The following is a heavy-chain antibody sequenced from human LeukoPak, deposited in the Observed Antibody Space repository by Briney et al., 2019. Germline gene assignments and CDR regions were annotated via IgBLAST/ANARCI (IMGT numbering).Heavy chain of an antibody. V-gene: IGHV4-39*01. J-gene: IGHJ4*02. CDR3: VTALTRDSSGWYVIDY. CDR2: IYYSGST. CDR1: GFPFSSYA. Sequence: GSLRLSCAASGFPFSSYAMNWVRQPPGKGLDGIGSIYYSGSTYYSPSLKSRVTISVDTSKNQFSLWLTSVTAADTAVYYCVTALTRDSSGWYVIDYWGQGTLVTVSS. D-gene: IGHD6-19*01.